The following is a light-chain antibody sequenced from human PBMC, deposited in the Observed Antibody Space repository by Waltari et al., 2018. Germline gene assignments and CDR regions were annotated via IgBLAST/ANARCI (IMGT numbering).Light chain of an antibody. V-gene: IGKV1-12*01. Sequence: DIQMTQSPSSLSASVGDRVTITCRASQDIGSWLAWYQQKPGQAPKLLIYAASRLESGVPPRFRGSGSGTDFILAISSLQPEDCGTFYCQQGNSFPYTFGQGTKLEI. CDR3: QQGNSFPYT. CDR2: AAS. J-gene: IGKJ2*01. CDR1: QDIGSW.